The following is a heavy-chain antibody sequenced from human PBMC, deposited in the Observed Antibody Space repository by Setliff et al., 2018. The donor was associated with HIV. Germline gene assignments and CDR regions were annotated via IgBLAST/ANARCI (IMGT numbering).Heavy chain of an antibody. V-gene: IGHV3-7*01. CDR1: GFTFSSYW. Sequence: GGSLRLSCAASGFTFSSYWMSWVRQAPGKGLEWVANIKQDGSEKYYVDSVKGRFTISRDNTKNSLYLQMNSLRVEDTALYYCARDRGHSGHDINDYWGQGTLVTVSS. D-gene: IGHD5-12*01. CDR2: IKQDGSEK. J-gene: IGHJ4*02. CDR3: ARDRGHSGHDINDY.